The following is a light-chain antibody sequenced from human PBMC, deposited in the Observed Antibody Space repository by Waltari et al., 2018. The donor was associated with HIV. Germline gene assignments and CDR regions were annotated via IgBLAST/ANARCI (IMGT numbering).Light chain of an antibody. Sequence: QSALPQPASVSGSPGQTIPISCTGTRSAVGGSNIVSWYQHHPGKAPKLMIYDVSNRPSGVSNRFSGSKSGNTASLTISGLQAEDEADYYCSSYTSSSTPYVFGTGTKVTVL. V-gene: IGLV2-14*03. CDR3: SSYTSSSTPYV. J-gene: IGLJ1*01. CDR1: RSAVGGSNI. CDR2: DVS.